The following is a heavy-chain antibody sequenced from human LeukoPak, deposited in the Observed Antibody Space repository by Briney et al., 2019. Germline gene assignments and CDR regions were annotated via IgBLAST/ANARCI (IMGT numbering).Heavy chain of an antibody. CDR3: ARRHDYGADY. D-gene: IGHD4-17*01. J-gene: IGHJ4*02. V-gene: IGHV4-39*01. CDR2: NHYSGTT. CDR1: GGSISSSSYY. Sequence: SETLSLTCTVSGGSISSSSYYWGWIRQPPGKGLEWIGSNHYSGTTYFNPSLKSRVTISVDTSKNQFSLKLSSVTAADTAVYYCARRHDYGADYWGQGTLVTVSS.